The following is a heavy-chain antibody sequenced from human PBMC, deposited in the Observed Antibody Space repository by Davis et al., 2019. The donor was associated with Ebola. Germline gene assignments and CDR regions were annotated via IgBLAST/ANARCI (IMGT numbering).Heavy chain of an antibody. CDR1: GFTFSSYT. CDR3: VRDYLFALDI. J-gene: IGHJ3*02. Sequence: PGGSLTLSCAASGFTFSSYTMNWVRPAPGKGLEWVSYIGTRGTPTDYADSVKGRLTVSRDDANNSLSLLMSSLRDEDTAVYYCVRDYLFALDIWGQGTMVTVSS. V-gene: IGHV3-48*02. CDR2: IGTRGTPT.